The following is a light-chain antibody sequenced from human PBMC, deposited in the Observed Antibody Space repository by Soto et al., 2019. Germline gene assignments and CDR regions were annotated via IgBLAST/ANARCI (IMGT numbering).Light chain of an antibody. Sequence: QSVLTQPASVSGSPGQSISISCTGTSSDVGGYNYVSWYQQHPGKAPKLIIYEVFDRPSGVSSRFSGSKSGNTASLTISGLQAEDVADYYCSSYRSGSTYVFGTGTKLTVL. V-gene: IGLV2-14*01. CDR1: SSDVGGYNY. J-gene: IGLJ1*01. CDR3: SSYRSGSTYV. CDR2: EVF.